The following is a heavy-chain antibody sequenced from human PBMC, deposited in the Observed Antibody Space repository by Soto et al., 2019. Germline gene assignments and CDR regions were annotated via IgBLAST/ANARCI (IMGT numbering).Heavy chain of an antibody. D-gene: IGHD2-21*02. CDR2: MNADNGKT. CDR1: GYTFTSYE. V-gene: IGHV1-8*01. CDR3: AMSIVVVTALVY. J-gene: IGHJ4*02. Sequence: ASVKVSCKASGYTFTSYEINWVRQATGQRLEYMGWMNADNGKTAYVQKFQGRVTITRDTSTSTAYMELSSLRSEDTAVYYCAMSIVVVTALVYWCPATLVTVSS.